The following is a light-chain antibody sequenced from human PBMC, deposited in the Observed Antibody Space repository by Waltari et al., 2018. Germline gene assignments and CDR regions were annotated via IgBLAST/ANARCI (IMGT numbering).Light chain of an antibody. J-gene: IGKJ4*01. CDR3: QQYDISPLT. CDR2: GAA. V-gene: IGKV3-20*01. CDR1: PTVRTTY. Sequence: RASPTVRTTYVARYQQTPGQAPTLLIYGAASRATGIPDRFSGSGAGTDFSLTISILEPEDFAVYYCQQYDISPLTFGGGTKVEIK.